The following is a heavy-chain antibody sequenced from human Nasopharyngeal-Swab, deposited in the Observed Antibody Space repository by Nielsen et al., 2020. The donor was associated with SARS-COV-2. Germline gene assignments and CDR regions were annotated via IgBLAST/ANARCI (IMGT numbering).Heavy chain of an antibody. D-gene: IGHD2-21*01. CDR2: ITHDGSKK. Sequence: GESLKISCAASGFTFSRYAIHWVRQAPGKGLEWVTFITHDGSKKGYADSVKGRFTISRDNPKNTVYLQMNSLRAEDTAVYYCAKDSRYRDWDGMDVWGQGITVTVSS. CDR3: AKDSRYRDWDGMDV. V-gene: IGHV3-30*18. CDR1: GFTFSRYA. J-gene: IGHJ6*02.